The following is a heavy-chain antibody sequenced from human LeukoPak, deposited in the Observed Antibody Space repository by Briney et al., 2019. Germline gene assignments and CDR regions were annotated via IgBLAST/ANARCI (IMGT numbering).Heavy chain of an antibody. J-gene: IGHJ4*02. CDR2: ISAYNGNT. CDR1: GCTFTSYG. D-gene: IGHD3-22*01. V-gene: IGHV1-18*01. CDR3: ARENYDSSGYYGFDY. Sequence: ASVKVSCKASGCTFTSYGISWVRQAPGQGLEWMGWISAYNGNTNYAQKLQGRVTMTTDTSTSTAYMELRSLRSDDTAVYYCARENYDSSGYYGFDYWGQGTLVTVSS.